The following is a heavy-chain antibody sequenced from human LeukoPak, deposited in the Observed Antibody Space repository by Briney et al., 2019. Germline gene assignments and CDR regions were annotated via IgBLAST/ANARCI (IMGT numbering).Heavy chain of an antibody. CDR3: GRGDYSSSWYLDH. J-gene: IGHJ4*02. Sequence: GGSLRLSCAASGFTFSSYSMNWVRQAPGKGLEWISYISTSGSTIYYGDSVEGRFTISRDNAKNSLYLQMNSLRAEDTAVYYCGRGDYSSSWYLDHWGQGTLVTVSS. D-gene: IGHD6-13*01. V-gene: IGHV3-48*04. CDR1: GFTFSSYS. CDR2: ISTSGSTI.